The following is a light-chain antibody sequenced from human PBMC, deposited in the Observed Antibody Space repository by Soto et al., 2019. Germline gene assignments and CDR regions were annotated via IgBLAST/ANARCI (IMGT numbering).Light chain of an antibody. CDR2: GNS. J-gene: IGLJ2*01. Sequence: QSVLTQPPSVSEAPGQRVTISCTGSSSNIGAGYDVHWYQQLPGTAPKLLIYGNSNRPSGVPDRFSGSKYGTSASLAITGLQAEDEAHYYCQSDDSSLSAVAFGGGTKVTVL. CDR3: QSDDSSLSAVA. CDR1: SSNIGAGYD. V-gene: IGLV1-40*01.